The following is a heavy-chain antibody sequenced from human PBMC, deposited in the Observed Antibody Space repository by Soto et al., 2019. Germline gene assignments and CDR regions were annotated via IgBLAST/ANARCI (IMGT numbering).Heavy chain of an antibody. Sequence: PGGSLRLSCAASGFTFSSYEMNWVRQAPGKGLEWVSYISSSGSTIYYADSVKGRSTISRDNAKNSLYLQMNSLRAEDTAVYYCARVPGFATPIYGMDVWGQGTTVTVSS. CDR2: ISSSGSTI. CDR3: ARVPGFATPIYGMDV. CDR1: GFTFSSYE. J-gene: IGHJ6*02. V-gene: IGHV3-48*03.